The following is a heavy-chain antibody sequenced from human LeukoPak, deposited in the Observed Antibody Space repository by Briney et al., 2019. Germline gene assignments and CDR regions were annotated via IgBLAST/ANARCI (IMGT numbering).Heavy chain of an antibody. Sequence: SETLSLTCTVSGGSISSSSYYWDWIRQPPGKGLEWIGSIYYSGSTYYNPSLKSRVTISVDTSKNQFSLKLNSVTAADTAVYYCARQKGYSALYFDYWGQGTLVTVSS. J-gene: IGHJ4*02. CDR3: ARQKGYSALYFDY. V-gene: IGHV4-39*01. D-gene: IGHD2-21*01. CDR2: IYYSGST. CDR1: GGSISSSSYY.